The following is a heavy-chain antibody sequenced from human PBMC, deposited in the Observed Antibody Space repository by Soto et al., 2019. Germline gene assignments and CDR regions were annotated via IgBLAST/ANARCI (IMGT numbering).Heavy chain of an antibody. CDR1: GFTFSSYA. CDR2: ISGSGGST. CDR3: AKDLSGGSTLDGMDG. Sequence: HPEGSLRLSCAASGFTFSSYAMTWVRQAPGKGLEWVSGISGSGGSTYYADSVKGRFTISRDNSKNTLYLQMNSLRAEDTAVYYCAKDLSGGSTLDGMDGWGPVPTVTVSS. J-gene: IGHJ6*02. V-gene: IGHV3-23*01. D-gene: IGHD2-15*01.